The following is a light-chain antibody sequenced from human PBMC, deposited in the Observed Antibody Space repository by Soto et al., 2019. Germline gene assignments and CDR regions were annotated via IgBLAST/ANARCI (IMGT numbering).Light chain of an antibody. V-gene: IGKV3-15*01. CDR3: QQYSDSPIT. CDR2: DAS. Sequence: PGDRATLSCRASQRVGRNLAWYQQRPGQAPRLLIHDASARPSGVPARFSGSGSGTDFTLTIISLQSDDFAVYYCQQYSDSPITFGPGTTVDLK. CDR1: QRVGRN. J-gene: IGKJ3*01.